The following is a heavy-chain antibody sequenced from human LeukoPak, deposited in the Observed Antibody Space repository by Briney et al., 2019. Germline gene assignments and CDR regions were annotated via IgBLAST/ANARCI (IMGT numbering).Heavy chain of an antibody. Sequence: SETLSLTCTVSGGSISSYYWSWIRQPPGKGLEWIGYIYYSGSTNHNPSLKSRVTISVDTSKNQFSLKLSSVTAADTAVYYCARASDQLPDYWGQGTLVTVSS. J-gene: IGHJ4*02. CDR2: IYYSGST. CDR3: ARASDQLPDY. D-gene: IGHD2-2*01. V-gene: IGHV4-59*01. CDR1: GGSISSYY.